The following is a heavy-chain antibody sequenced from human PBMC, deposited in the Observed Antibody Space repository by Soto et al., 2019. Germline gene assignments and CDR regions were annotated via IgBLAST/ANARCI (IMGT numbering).Heavy chain of an antibody. Sequence: EVQLLESGGALVQPGGSLRLSCAASGFTFSNHAMNWVRQAPGKGLEWVSTISDSGSTYYADSAKGRFTISRDNSKNTLYLEMNSLRAEHTAVYYCARDPGGHYCTSTSCLYFFDHWGQGTLVIVSS. CDR3: ARDPGGHYCTSTSCLYFFDH. CDR1: GFTFSNHA. D-gene: IGHD2-2*01. V-gene: IGHV3-23*01. J-gene: IGHJ4*02. CDR2: ISDSGST.